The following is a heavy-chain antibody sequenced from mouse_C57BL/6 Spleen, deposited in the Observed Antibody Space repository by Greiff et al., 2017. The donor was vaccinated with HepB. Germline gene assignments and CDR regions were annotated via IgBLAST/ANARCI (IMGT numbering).Heavy chain of an antibody. J-gene: IGHJ1*03. CDR1: GYTFTSYW. CDR2: IDPSDSYT. CDR3: ASTGTDWYFDV. V-gene: IGHV1-69*01. D-gene: IGHD4-1*02. Sequence: QVQLQQSGAELVMPGASVKLSCKASGYTFTSYWMHWVKQRPGQGLEWIGEIDPSDSYTNYNQKFKGKSTLTVDKSSSTAYMQLSSLTSEDSAVYYCASTGTDWYFDVWGTGTTVTVSS.